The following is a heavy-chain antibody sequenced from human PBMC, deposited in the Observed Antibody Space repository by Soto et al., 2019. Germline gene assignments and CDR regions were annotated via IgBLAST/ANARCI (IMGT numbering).Heavy chain of an antibody. CDR1: GGSISSYY. V-gene: IGHV4-59*08. J-gene: IGHJ6*02. CDR2: IYYSGST. Sequence: SETLSLTCTVSGGSISSYYWSWIRQPPGKGLEWIGYIYYSGSTNYDPSLKSRVTISVDTSKNQFSLKLSSVTAADTAVYYCARGYNYGLDVWGQGTTVTVSS. CDR3: ARGYNYGLDV.